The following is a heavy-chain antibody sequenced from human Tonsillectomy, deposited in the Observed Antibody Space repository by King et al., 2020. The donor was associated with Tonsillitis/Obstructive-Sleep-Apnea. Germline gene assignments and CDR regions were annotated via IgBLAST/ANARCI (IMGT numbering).Heavy chain of an antibody. CDR2: IKQEGSEE. D-gene: IGHD2-2*01. Sequence: VQLVESGGGLVQPGGSLRLSCAASRFTFSNYCMTWVRQAPGKGLEWVANIKQEGSEEYYVDSVKGRFTISRDNAKNSLYLQMNSLRVKDTSVYYCARARSSTSTHYYYYMDVWGKGTTVTVSS. V-gene: IGHV3-7*04. CDR3: ARARSSTSTHYYYYMDV. J-gene: IGHJ6*03. CDR1: RFTFSNYC.